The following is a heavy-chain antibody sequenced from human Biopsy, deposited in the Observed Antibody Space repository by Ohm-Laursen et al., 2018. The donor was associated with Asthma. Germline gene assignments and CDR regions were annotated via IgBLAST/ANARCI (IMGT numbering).Heavy chain of an antibody. Sequence: SETLSLTCAVSGGSMTPTSHYWDWIRQAPGKGLEGIGYISYGGKTSYNPSFKIRVTIWRDTSKNQFSLRLTYVTAADTAVYFCARRITIFGVVQKDHGMDAWGQGTTVIVSS. D-gene: IGHD3-3*01. J-gene: IGHJ6*02. V-gene: IGHV4-39*01. CDR3: ARRITIFGVVQKDHGMDA. CDR2: ISYGGKT. CDR1: GGSMTPTSHY.